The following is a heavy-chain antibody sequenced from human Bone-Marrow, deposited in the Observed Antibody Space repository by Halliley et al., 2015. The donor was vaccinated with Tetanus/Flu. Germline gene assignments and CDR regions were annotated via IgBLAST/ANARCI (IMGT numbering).Heavy chain of an antibody. Sequence: QLVQSGGEMRKPGESLKISCRVSGFTFSDDWIAWVRQTPGKGLEWMGIIWPGDSTTRYNPSFEGQVTMSADKSLNTASLQWTSLKASAPAIYYCARPIYDNRGYHLSDWGQGTFVTVSS. D-gene: IGHD3-22*01. CDR3: ARPIYDNRGYHLSD. V-gene: IGHV5-51*01. CDR2: IWPGDSTT. J-gene: IGHJ4*02. CDR1: GFTFSDDW.